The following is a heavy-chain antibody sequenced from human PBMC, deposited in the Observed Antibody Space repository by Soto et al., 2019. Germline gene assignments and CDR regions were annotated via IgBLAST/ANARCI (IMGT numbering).Heavy chain of an antibody. D-gene: IGHD2-15*01. CDR2: IFHSGTN. V-gene: IGHV4-30-4*01. Sequence: SQTLSLTCAVSGASISSADYYWSWIRQPPGKGLEWIGYIFHSGTNYYNPSLQSRVTISVDTSNNRCSLRLSSVTAADTAVYYCARGYCSGGNCYSAFGYWGQGTLVTVSS. CDR1: GASISSADYY. J-gene: IGHJ4*02. CDR3: ARGYCSGGNCYSAFGY.